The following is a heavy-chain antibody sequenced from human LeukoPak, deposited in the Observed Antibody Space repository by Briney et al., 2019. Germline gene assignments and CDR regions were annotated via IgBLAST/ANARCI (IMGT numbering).Heavy chain of an antibody. D-gene: IGHD4-17*01. J-gene: IGHJ4*02. CDR1: GLTFSNHW. V-gene: IGHV3-74*01. CDR3: ATVFDY. Sequence: GGSLRLSCAASGLTFSNHWMHWVRHAPGKGLVWVSRIDGDGSGTSYADSVKGRFTISRDNAKNTSYLQMDSLRAEDSAVCYCATVFDYWGQGTLVTVSS. CDR2: IDGDGSGT.